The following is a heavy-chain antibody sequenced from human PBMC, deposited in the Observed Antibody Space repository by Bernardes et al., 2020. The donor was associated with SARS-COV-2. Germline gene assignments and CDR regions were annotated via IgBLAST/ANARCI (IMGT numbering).Heavy chain of an antibody. Sequence: GGSLRLSCAASGFTFSSYWMSWVRQAPGKGLEWVANIKQDGSEKYYVDSVKGRFTISRDNAKNSLYLQMNSLRAEDTAVYYCARDGSGYGSGYYYYGMDVWGQGTTVTVSS. CDR3: ARDGSGYGSGYYYYGMDV. CDR1: GFTFSSYW. D-gene: IGHD5-12*01. CDR2: IKQDGSEK. J-gene: IGHJ6*02. V-gene: IGHV3-7*01.